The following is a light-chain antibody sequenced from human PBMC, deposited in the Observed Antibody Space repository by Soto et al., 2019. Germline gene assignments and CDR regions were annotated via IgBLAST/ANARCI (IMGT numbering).Light chain of an antibody. V-gene: IGKV1-5*03. CDR3: QQYNSFPT. Sequence: DIQMTQSPSTLSASVGDRVTITCRASQSISSWLAWYQQKPGKAPKLLMYKASSLESGVPSRFSCNVSGKEFTLAISSRQHDDFATYYCQQYNSFPTFGKGTKVEIK. CDR1: QSISSW. CDR2: KAS. J-gene: IGKJ1*01.